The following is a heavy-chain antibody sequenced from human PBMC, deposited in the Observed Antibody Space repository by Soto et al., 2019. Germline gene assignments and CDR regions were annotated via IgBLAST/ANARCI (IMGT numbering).Heavy chain of an antibody. Sequence: GGSLRLSCAASGFTFSSYAMSWVRQAPGKGLEWVSAISGSGGSTYYADSVKGRFTISRDNSKNTLYLQMNSLRAEDTAVYYCASLPHTVTTSGLGDYWGQGTLVTVSS. D-gene: IGHD4-17*01. J-gene: IGHJ4*02. V-gene: IGHV3-23*01. CDR2: ISGSGGST. CDR3: ASLPHTVTTSGLGDY. CDR1: GFTFSSYA.